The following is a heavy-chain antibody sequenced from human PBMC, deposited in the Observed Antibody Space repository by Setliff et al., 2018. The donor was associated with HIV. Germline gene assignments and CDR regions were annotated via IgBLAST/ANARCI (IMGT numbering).Heavy chain of an antibody. CDR2: IYSSGIT. D-gene: IGHD1-26*01. V-gene: IGHV4-61*02. J-gene: IGHJ4*02. CDR3: ARQGEVGAPFDY. CDR1: GGSISSGSYF. Sequence: KPSETLSLTCTVSGGSISSGSYFWNWIRQPAGKGLEWIGRIYSSGITNYNPSLKSRVTISIDTSKNQFSLRLSSVTAADTAVYYCARQGEVGAPFDYWGQGTLVTVSS.